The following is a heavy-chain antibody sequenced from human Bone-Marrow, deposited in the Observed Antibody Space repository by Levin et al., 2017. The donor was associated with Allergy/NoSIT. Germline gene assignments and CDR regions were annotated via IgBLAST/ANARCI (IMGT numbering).Heavy chain of an antibody. CDR3: ARGPLSYYYDSSGQNHVYVMDV. CDR1: GGSISTTYYY. Sequence: GSLRLSCTVSGGSISTTYYYWGWIRQPPGTGLEWIGTFVYSGSTYYNPSLKSRVTISLDTSENQFSLRLSSVTAADTAVYYCARGPLSYYYDSSGQNHVYVMDVWGQGTTVTVSS. V-gene: IGHV4-39*07. J-gene: IGHJ6*02. CDR2: FVYSGST. D-gene: IGHD3-22*01.